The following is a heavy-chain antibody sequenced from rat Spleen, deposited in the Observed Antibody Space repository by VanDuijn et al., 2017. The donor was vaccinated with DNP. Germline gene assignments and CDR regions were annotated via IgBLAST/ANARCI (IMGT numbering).Heavy chain of an antibody. CDR3: ATLYYYSSPYYFDY. CDR2: ISTCGGST. CDR1: GFTFSSFP. D-gene: IGHD1-2*01. J-gene: IGHJ2*01. V-gene: IGHV5-46*01. Sequence: EVQLVESGGGLVQPGRSMKLSCAASGFTFSSFPMAWVRQAPTKGLEWVATISTCGGSTYYRDSVKGRFTISRDNAKSTLYLQMNSLRSEDTATYYCATLYYYSSPYYFDYWGQGVMVTVSS.